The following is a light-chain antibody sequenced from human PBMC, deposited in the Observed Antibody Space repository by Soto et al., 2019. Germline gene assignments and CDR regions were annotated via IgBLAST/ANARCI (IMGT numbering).Light chain of an antibody. CDR2: AAS. V-gene: IGKV1-27*01. CDR1: QDIGNF. Sequence: DFQMTQSPSSLSAFVGDRFTITCRASQDIGNFLAWYQQKPGKVPKLLIYAASTLQSGVPSRFSGSGSGTDFTLTISSLQAEDVAVYYCQQYYTTPPMYTFGQGTKVDI. CDR3: QQYYTTPPMYT. J-gene: IGKJ2*01.